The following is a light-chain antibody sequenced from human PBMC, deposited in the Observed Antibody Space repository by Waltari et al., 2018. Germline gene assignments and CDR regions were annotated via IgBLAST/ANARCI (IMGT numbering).Light chain of an antibody. CDR2: DDS. Sequence: DIQMTQSPSTLSASVGDRVTITCRASQSIGSLLAWYQQKPGKAPKLLIYDDSSLESGVPSRFSGSGSGTEFTLTINSLQPDYFATYSCQQYYSYFTFGGGAKVEIK. CDR3: QQYYSYFT. CDR1: QSIGSL. J-gene: IGKJ4*01. V-gene: IGKV1-5*01.